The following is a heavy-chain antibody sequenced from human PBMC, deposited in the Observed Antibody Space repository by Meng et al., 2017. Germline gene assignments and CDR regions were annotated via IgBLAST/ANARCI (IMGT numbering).Heavy chain of an antibody. V-gene: IGHV1-69*13. J-gene: IGHJ6*02. CDR3: ARDIVVVPAAIFQYDYYYGMDV. D-gene: IGHD2-2*01. CDR2: IIPIFGTA. CDR1: GGTFSSYA. Sequence: SVKVSCKASGGTFSSYAISWVRQAPGQGLEWMGGIIPIFGTANYAQKFQGRVTITADESTSTAYMELSSLRSEDTAVYYCARDIVVVPAAIFQYDYYYGMDVWGQGTTVTVSS.